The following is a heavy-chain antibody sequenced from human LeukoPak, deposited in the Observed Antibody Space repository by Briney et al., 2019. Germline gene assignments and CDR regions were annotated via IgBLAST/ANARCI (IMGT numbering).Heavy chain of an antibody. CDR3: ARDPVLRFFEWTLNWFDP. CDR1: GFTVNNYA. D-gene: IGHD3-3*01. V-gene: IGHV3-74*01. J-gene: IGHJ5*02. Sequence: GGSLRLYCAASGFTVNNYAMNWVRQAPGKGLVWVSRVNSDGSSTSYADYVKGRFTISSDNAKNTLYLQMNSLRAEDTAVYYCARDPVLRFFEWTLNWFDPWGQGTLVTVSS. CDR2: VNSDGSST.